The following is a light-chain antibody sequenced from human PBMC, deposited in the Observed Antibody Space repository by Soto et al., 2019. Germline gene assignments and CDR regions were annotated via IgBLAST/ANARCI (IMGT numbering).Light chain of an antibody. V-gene: IGLV2-14*01. J-gene: IGLJ2*01. CDR2: EVT. Sequence: QSALTQPAPGSGSPGQPITISFTGTGTDVGGYNYVSWYQQHPGKAPKLMIYEVTNRPSGVSNRFSGSKSGNTASLTISGLQAEDEADYYCSSYTSRSTLVIGGGTKLTVL. CDR1: GTDVGGYNY. CDR3: SSYTSRSTLV.